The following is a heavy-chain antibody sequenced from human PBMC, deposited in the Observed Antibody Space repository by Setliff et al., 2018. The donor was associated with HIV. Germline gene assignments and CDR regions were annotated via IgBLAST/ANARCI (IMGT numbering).Heavy chain of an antibody. CDR2: IYSGGST. D-gene: IGHD3-22*01. V-gene: IGHV3-53*01. J-gene: IGHJ5*02. Sequence: GSLRLSCAASGFTVSNSYISWVRQAPGKGLEWVSVIYSGGSTYNADSVKGRFTISRDNSKNTLYLQMNSLRVEDTAVYYCARDMMYHYDRSGSFGYFGPWGQGTQVTVS. CDR3: ARDMMYHYDRSGSFGYFGP. CDR1: GFTVSNSY.